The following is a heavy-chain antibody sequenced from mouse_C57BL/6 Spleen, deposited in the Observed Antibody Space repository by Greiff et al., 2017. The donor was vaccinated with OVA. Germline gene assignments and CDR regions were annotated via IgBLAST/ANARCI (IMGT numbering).Heavy chain of an antibody. V-gene: IGHV5-17*01. CDR2: ISRGRSTL. Sequence: EVKLMESGGGLVKPGGSLKLSCAASGFTFSDYGMHWFRQAPEKGLEWFAYISRGRSTLSYSDTVKGRFTISRDNAKNTLFLQMTSLRSEDTAMYYCAIYYGNYEVAYWGQGTLVTVSA. J-gene: IGHJ3*01. CDR3: AIYYGNYEVAY. D-gene: IGHD2-1*01. CDR1: GFTFSDYG.